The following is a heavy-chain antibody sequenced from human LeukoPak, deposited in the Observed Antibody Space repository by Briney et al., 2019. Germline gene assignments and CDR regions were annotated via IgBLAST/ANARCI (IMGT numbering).Heavy chain of an antibody. J-gene: IGHJ4*02. CDR2: MNPNSGNT. CDR3: ARGIAAAGTGSYFDY. D-gene: IGHD6-13*01. Sequence: ASVKVSCKASGYTFTSYDIHWVRQATGQGPEWMGWMNPNSGNTGYAQKFQGRVTMTRNTSISTAYMELSSLRSEDTAVYYCARGIAAAGTGSYFDYWGQGTLVTVSS. CDR1: GYTFTSYD. V-gene: IGHV1-8*01.